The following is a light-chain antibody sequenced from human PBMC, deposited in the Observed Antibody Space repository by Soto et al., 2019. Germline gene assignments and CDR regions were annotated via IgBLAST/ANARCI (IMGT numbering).Light chain of an antibody. CDR1: QSITSH. V-gene: IGKV1-39*01. CDR3: QKSYSTPLN. Sequence: DIQMTQSPSSLSACVVAIVKITCRAGQSITSHLNWYQKKEGKAPKLLIWAASSLQSGVPSRFSGSGSGTDFTLTISSLQPEDFATYYCQKSYSTPLNCGGGTKGDIK. J-gene: IGKJ4*01. CDR2: AAS.